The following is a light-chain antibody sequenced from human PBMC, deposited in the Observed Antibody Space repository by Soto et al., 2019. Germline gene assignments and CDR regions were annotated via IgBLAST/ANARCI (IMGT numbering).Light chain of an antibody. CDR2: WAS. Sequence: IVVTQSPDSLAVSLGERATINCTSSLSVLYSSNNLKHLAWYQLKPGHTPKLLVYWASTRESGVPDRYSGSGSGTEFALTISSRHAEDVAMYYCQKYYTAAWTSGQGTQVEIK. CDR1: LSVLYSSNNLKH. V-gene: IGKV4-1*01. J-gene: IGKJ1*01. CDR3: QKYYTAAWT.